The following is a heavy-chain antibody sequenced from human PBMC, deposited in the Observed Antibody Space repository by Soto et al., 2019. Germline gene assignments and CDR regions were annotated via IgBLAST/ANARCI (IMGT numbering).Heavy chain of an antibody. V-gene: IGHV3-74*01. J-gene: IGHJ4*02. CDR3: ARDGAPYYDFWSGPEGY. D-gene: IGHD3-3*01. Sequence: GGSLRLSCAASGFTFSSYWMHWVRQAPGKGLVWVSRINNDGSSTSYADSVKGRFTISRDNAKNTLYLQMNSLRAEDTAVYYCARDGAPYYDFWSGPEGYWGQGTLVTVSS. CDR2: INNDGSST. CDR1: GFTFSSYW.